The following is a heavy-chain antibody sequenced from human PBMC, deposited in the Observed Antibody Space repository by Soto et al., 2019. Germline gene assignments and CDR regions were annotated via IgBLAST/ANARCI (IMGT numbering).Heavy chain of an antibody. CDR1: GFTFSSYG. CDR2: ISYDGFNK. J-gene: IGHJ4*02. V-gene: IGHV3-30*18. D-gene: IGHD4-17*01. CDR3: AKDKRDYGLFDT. Sequence: QVQLVESGGGVVQPGRSQRLSCSASGFTFSSYGMHWVRQAPGKGLECVAFISYDGFNKYYADSVQGRFTISRDNSQNTLSLQMNSLRPDDTALYYCAKDKRDYGLFDTWGRGTLVTVSS.